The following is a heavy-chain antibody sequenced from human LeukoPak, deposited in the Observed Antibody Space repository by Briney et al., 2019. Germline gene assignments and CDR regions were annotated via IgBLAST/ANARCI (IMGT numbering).Heavy chain of an antibody. CDR1: GYPFTTYW. D-gene: IGHD3-10*01. Sequence: GESLKISCKGSGYPFTTYWIGWVRQMPGKGLEWMGLIYPGNSDTRYSPSFHGQVTISADKSISTAYLQWSSLKASDTAMYYCARHRVYGSGSYFGYWGQGTLVTVSS. CDR3: ARHRVYGSGSYFGY. J-gene: IGHJ4*02. CDR2: IYPGNSDT. V-gene: IGHV5-51*01.